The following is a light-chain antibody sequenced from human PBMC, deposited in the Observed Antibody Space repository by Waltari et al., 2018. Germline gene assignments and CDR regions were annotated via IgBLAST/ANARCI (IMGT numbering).Light chain of an antibody. V-gene: IGLV1-44*01. Sequence: QSVFTHPPSASWPPGQRVLISCSGSTSTIGNNPLNWYKQRPGSAPKVLIYNDNERPCGVPDRFSVSKSGAAASRAISGLQSDDEADYDWAARDDSVKVWVFGGGTRVNVL. CDR3: AARDDSVKVWV. J-gene: IGLJ3*02. CDR2: NDN. CDR1: TSTIGNNP.